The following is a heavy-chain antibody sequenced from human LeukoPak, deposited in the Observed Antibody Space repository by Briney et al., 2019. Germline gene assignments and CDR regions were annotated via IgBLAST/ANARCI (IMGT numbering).Heavy chain of an antibody. CDR3: ARNPGIAAGRGYYYYMDV. CDR2: INQDGTEK. D-gene: IGHD6-6*01. Sequence: GGSLRLSCEASGFSFSNSWMSWVRQAPGKGLEWVANINQDGTEKYFVDSMKGRISISRDNAKNSLYLQMNTLRAEDTAVYYCARNPGIAAGRGYYYYMDVWGKGTTVTVSS. J-gene: IGHJ6*03. CDR1: GFSFSNSW. V-gene: IGHV3-7*01.